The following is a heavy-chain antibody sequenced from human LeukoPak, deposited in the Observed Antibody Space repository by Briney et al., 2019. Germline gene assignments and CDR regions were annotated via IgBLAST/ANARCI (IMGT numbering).Heavy chain of an antibody. CDR2: IIPIFGTA. D-gene: IGHD1-26*01. Sequence: SVKVSCKASGGTFSSYAISWVRQAPGQGLEWMGGIIPIFGTANYAQKFQGRVTITADETTSTAYMELSGLGSEDTAVYYCARVGPRSYYGDHDRVAFDIWGQGTMVTVSS. CDR1: GGTFSSYA. V-gene: IGHV1-69*13. CDR3: ARVGPRSYYGDHDRVAFDI. J-gene: IGHJ3*02.